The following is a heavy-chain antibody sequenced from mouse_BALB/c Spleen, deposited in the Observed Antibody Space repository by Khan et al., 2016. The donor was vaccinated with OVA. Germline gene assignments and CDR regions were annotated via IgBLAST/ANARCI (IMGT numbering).Heavy chain of an antibody. D-gene: IGHD2-1*01. J-gene: IGHJ3*01. Sequence: VQLQQSGAELVRPGAIVKLSCKASGFNIEDYYMNWVKQRPEQGLEWIGWIDPENGDTIYDPKFQGKASITADTSSNTAYLQLSSLTSEDTAVYYCARRGYGNYWFAYWGQGTLVTVSA. CDR3: ARRGYGNYWFAY. V-gene: IGHV14-1*02. CDR2: IDPENGDT. CDR1: GFNIEDYY.